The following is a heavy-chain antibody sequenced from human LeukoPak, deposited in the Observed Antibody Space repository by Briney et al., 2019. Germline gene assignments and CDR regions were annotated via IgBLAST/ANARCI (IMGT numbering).Heavy chain of an antibody. CDR2: ISAYNGNT. CDR3: ARGNYDSSGYYPDPLIDF. Sequence: ASVKVSCKASGYTFTSYGISWVRQAPGQGLEWMGWISAYNGNTNYAQKLQGRVTMTTDTSTSTAYMELRSLRSDDTAVYYCARGNYDSSGYYPDPLIDFWARGTRVPVPS. J-gene: IGHJ4*02. V-gene: IGHV1-18*01. D-gene: IGHD3-22*01. CDR1: GYTFTSYG.